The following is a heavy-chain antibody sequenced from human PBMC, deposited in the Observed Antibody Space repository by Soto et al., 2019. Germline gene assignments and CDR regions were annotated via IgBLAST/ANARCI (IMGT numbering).Heavy chain of an antibody. J-gene: IGHJ6*02. CDR1: GGTFSSYA. D-gene: IGHD2-2*01. Sequence: QVQLVQSGAAVKKPGSSVKVSCKASGGTFSSYAISWVRQAPGQVLEWMGGIIAIFGTANYAPKFQGRVTITADESTSTAYIELSSLRSEETAVYYCARHVPAAGYYYGMDVWGQGTTVTVSS. CDR2: IIAIFGTA. V-gene: IGHV1-69*12. CDR3: ARHVPAAGYYYGMDV.